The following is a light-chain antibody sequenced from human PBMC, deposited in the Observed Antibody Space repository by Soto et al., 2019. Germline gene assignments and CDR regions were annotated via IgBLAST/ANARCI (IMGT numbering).Light chain of an antibody. CDR1: SGHSSYA. CDR3: QTWGTAIHDVV. V-gene: IGLV4-69*01. Sequence: QPVLTQSPSASASLGASVKLTCTLSSGHSSYAIAWHQQQPEKGPRYLMKLNSDGSHSKGDGIPDRFSGSSSGAERHLTISNLQSEDEADYYCQTWGTAIHDVVFGGGTKLTVL. CDR2: LNSDGSH. J-gene: IGLJ2*01.